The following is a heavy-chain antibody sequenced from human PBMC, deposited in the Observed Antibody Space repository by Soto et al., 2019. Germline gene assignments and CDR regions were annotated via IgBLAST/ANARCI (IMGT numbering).Heavy chain of an antibody. CDR2: ISPDWSDV. V-gene: IGHV3-74*01. J-gene: IGHJ4*01. CDR3: ACWGHIVPVAPSDFDR. D-gene: IGHD2-8*02. Sequence: HPGGSLRLSCAASGFPFTNYRMNRVRQTPGKGLMWVSRISPDWSDVGYTDSVEGRFTVSRDNAKNTLYLQMHSLRAEDTAMYYCACWGHIVPVAPSDFDRWGQGTLVPFSS. CDR1: GFPFTNYR.